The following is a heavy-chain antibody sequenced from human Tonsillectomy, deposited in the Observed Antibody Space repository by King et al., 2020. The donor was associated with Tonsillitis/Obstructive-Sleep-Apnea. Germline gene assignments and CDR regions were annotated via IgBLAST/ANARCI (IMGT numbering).Heavy chain of an antibody. Sequence: VQLVESGGGLVQPGGSLRLSCAASGFTFSSYAMSWVRQAPGKGLEWVSAISGSGGSTYYADSVKGRFPISRDNSKNTLYLQMNSLRAEDTAVYYCGKDGRVVIMAPSDYWGQGTLVTVSS. D-gene: IGHD3-3*01. CDR1: GFTFSSYA. CDR2: ISGSGGST. J-gene: IGHJ4*02. V-gene: IGHV3-23*04. CDR3: GKDGRVVIMAPSDY.